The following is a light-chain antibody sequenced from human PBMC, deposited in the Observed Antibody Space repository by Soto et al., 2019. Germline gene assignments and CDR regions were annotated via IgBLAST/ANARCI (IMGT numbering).Light chain of an antibody. Sequence: EIQMTQSPSTLSASVGDRVTITCRASQSIDTWLAWYQLSPGKAPKLLVYKASSVQNGVPSRFSGSGSGTQFTLTIGSLQPDDFATYSCQQYKTFPFTFGQGTKLEIK. CDR2: KAS. CDR3: QQYKTFPFT. V-gene: IGKV1-5*03. J-gene: IGKJ2*01. CDR1: QSIDTW.